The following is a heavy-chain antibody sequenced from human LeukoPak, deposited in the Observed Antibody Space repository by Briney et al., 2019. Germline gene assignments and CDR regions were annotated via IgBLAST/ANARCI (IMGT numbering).Heavy chain of an antibody. CDR3: AKVRTTPYGVSYYFDY. J-gene: IGHJ4*02. D-gene: IGHD1/OR15-1a*01. V-gene: IGHV3-23*01. CDR2: ISGSGGST. CDR1: GFTFSSYA. Sequence: PGGSLRLSCAASGFTFSSYAMSWVRQAPGKGLEWVSAISGSGGSTYYADSVKGRFAISRDNSKNTLYLQMNSLRAEDTAVYYCAKVRTTPYGVSYYFDYWGQGTLVTVSS.